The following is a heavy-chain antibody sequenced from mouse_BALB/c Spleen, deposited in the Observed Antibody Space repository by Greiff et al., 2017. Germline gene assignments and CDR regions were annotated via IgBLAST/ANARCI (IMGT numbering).Heavy chain of an antibody. Sequence: DVHLVESGGGLVQPGGSRKLSCAASGFTFSSFGMHWVRQAPEKGLEWVAYISSGSSTIYYADTVKGRFTISRDNPKNTLFLQMTSLRSEDTAMYYCARCYRSYYAMDYWGQGTSVTVSS. CDR1: GFTFSSFG. D-gene: IGHD2-14*01. CDR2: ISSGSSTI. J-gene: IGHJ4*01. CDR3: ARCYRSYYAMDY. V-gene: IGHV5-17*02.